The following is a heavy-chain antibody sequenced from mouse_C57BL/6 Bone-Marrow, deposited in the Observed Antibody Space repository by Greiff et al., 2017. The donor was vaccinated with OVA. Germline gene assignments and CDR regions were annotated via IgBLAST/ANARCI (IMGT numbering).Heavy chain of an antibody. V-gene: IGHV1-26*01. CDR1: GYTFTDYY. J-gene: IGHJ3*01. CDR3: ARRREAY. Sequence: EVQLQQSGPELVKPGASVKISCKASGYTFTDYYMNCLKQSHGKSLESIGDINPNNGGTSYNQKFKGKATLTVDKSSSTAYMELRSLTSEDSAVYYCARRREAYWGQGTLVTVSA. CDR2: INPNNGGT.